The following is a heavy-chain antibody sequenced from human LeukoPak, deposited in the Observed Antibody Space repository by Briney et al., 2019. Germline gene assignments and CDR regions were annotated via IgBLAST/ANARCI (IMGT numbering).Heavy chain of an antibody. CDR2: ISRNGDGT. Sequence: GGSLRLSCSVSGFTFSNYAMHWVRQAPGKGLEYVSAISRNGDGTYYADSVKGRFTISRDNSKNTLYLQMSSLRAEDTALYYCARGRPHGNDYWGQGTLVTVSS. CDR3: ARGRPHGNDY. CDR1: GFTFSNYA. V-gene: IGHV3-64D*06. D-gene: IGHD4-23*01. J-gene: IGHJ4*02.